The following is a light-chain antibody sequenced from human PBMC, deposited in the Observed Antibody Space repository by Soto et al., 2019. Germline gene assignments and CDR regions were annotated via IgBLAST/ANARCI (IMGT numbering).Light chain of an antibody. CDR2: KAS. Sequence: DIQMTQSPSTLSASVGDRVTITCRASQSISNWLAWFQQKPGKAPKLLIYKASSLEGGVPSRFSGSGSGTEFTLTISGLQPDDFATYYCQQYNSYWTFGQGTKVETK. CDR3: QQYNSYWT. V-gene: IGKV1-5*03. CDR1: QSISNW. J-gene: IGKJ1*01.